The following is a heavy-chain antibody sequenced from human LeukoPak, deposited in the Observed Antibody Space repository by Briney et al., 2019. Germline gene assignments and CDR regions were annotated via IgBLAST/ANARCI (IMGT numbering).Heavy chain of an antibody. CDR3: ARSGYCGGDCYSGY. CDR1: GYTFTGYY. V-gene: IGHV1-2*02. CDR2: INPNSGGT. Sequence: LRASVKVSCKASGYTFTGYYMHWVRQAPGQGLEWMGWINPNSGGTNYAQKFQGRVTMTRDTSISTAYMELSRLRSDDTAVYYCARSGYCGGDCYSGYWGQGTLVTVSS. J-gene: IGHJ4*02. D-gene: IGHD2-21*02.